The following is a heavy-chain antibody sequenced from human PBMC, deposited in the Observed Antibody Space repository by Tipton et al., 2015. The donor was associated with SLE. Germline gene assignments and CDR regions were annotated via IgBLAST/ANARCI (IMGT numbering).Heavy chain of an antibody. D-gene: IGHD1-7*01. CDR3: ARWNFVTMTGGFDI. CDR1: GGSISTSSYY. J-gene: IGHJ3*02. CDR2: INYSGTT. Sequence: LRLSCTVSGGSISTSSYYWAWIRQPPGEGLECIGNINYSGTTSYNPSLKSRVTMSVDTSQSQFSLTLSSVTAADTAIYYCARWNFVTMTGGFDIWGQGTTFTVSS. V-gene: IGHV4-39*07.